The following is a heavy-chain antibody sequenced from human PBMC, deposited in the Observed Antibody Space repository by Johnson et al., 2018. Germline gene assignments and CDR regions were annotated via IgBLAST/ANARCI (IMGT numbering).Heavy chain of an antibody. V-gene: IGHV1-69*12. CDR2: IIPIFGTA. D-gene: IGHD2-15*01. Sequence: QVQLVQSGAEVKKPGSSVKVSCKASGGTFSSYAISWVRQAPGQGLEWMGGIIPIFGTANSAQKFQGRVTINADESTREGYMELSSLRSEDTGVCFCARAAEVGPRDAFDIGGQVTMVTVS. CDR1: GGTFSSYA. CDR3: ARAAEVGPRDAFDI. J-gene: IGHJ3*02.